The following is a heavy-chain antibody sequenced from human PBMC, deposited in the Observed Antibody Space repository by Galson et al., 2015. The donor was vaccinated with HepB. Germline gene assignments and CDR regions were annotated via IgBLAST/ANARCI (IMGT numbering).Heavy chain of an antibody. D-gene: IGHD3-22*01. CDR3: ARASTYDYDSSGYYGFDY. V-gene: IGHV1-69*10. Sequence: SVKVSCKASGGTFSSYAISWVRQAPGQGLEWMGGIIPIFGIANYAQKFQGRVTITADKSTSTAYMELSSLRSEDTAVYYCARASTYDYDSSGYYGFDYWGQGTLVTVSS. CDR1: GGTFSSYA. J-gene: IGHJ4*02. CDR2: IIPIFGIA.